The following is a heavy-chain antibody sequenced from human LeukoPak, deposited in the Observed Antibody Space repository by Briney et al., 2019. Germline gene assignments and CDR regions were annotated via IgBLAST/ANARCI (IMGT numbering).Heavy chain of an antibody. V-gene: IGHV1-46*01. Sequence: ASVKVSCKASGYTFINYYIHWVRQAPGLGLEWMGIINPYGGSTTYAQKFQGRVTMTRDTSTSTVYMELSSLRSEDTAVYFCARVDAEGSGVKYFDYWGQGTLVTVSS. CDR2: INPYGGST. D-gene: IGHD3-10*01. CDR3: ARVDAEGSGVKYFDY. J-gene: IGHJ4*02. CDR1: GYTFINYY.